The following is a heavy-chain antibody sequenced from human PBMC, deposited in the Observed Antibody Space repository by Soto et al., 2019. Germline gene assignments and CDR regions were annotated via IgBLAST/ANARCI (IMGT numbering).Heavy chain of an antibody. D-gene: IGHD3-16*01. J-gene: IGHJ4*02. CDR1: GGSFSGYY. Sequence: PSETLSLTCAVYGGSFSGYYWSWIRQPPGKGLEWIGEINHSGSTNYNPSLKSRVTISVDTSKNQFSLKLSSVTAADTAVYYCAGGDVRDFDYWGQGTLVTVSS. V-gene: IGHV4-34*01. CDR3: AGGDVRDFDY. CDR2: INHSGST.